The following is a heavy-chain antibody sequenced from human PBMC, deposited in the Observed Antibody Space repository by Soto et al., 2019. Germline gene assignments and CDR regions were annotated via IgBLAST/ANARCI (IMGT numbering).Heavy chain of an antibody. D-gene: IGHD3-3*01. CDR2: IVVGSGNT. J-gene: IGHJ3*02. V-gene: IGHV1-58*01. CDR3: HSGVLRFLDPGAFDI. CDR1: GFTFTSSA. Sequence: PSVKVSCKASGFTFTSSAVQWVRQARGQRLEWIGWIVVGSGNTNYAQKFQERVTITRDMSTSTAYMELSSLRSEDTAVYYCHSGVLRFLDPGAFDIWGQGTMVTVSS.